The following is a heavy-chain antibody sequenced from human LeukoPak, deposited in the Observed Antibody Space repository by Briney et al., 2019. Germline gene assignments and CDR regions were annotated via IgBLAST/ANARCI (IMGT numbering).Heavy chain of an antibody. V-gene: IGHV4-61*02. CDR3: ARVYYSGSYDYWYFDL. J-gene: IGHJ2*01. CDR2: IYTSGST. CDR1: VGSISSGSYY. Sequence: PSQTLSLTCTVSVGSISSGSYYWSWIRQPAGKGLERIGRIYTSGSTNDNPSLKSRVTISVATSKNQFSLKLSSVTAADTAVYYCARVYYSGSYDYWYFDLWGRGTLVTVSS. D-gene: IGHD1-26*01.